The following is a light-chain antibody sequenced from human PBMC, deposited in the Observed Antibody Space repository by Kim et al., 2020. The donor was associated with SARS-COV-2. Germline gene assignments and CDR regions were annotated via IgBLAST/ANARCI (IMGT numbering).Light chain of an antibody. V-gene: IGKV3-20*01. Sequence: EIVLTQSPGTLSLSPGERVTLSCRASQSVSSSYLAWYQQKPGQAPRLLIYGASSRATGIPDRFSGSGSGTDFTLTISRLEPEDFAVYYCQKYGSSPPYTFGQGTKLEI. CDR2: GAS. CDR3: QKYGSSPPYT. J-gene: IGKJ2*01. CDR1: QSVSSSY.